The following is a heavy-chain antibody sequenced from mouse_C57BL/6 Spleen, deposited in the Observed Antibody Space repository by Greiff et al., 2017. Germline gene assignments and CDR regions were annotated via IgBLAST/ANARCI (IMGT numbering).Heavy chain of an antibody. V-gene: IGHV1-82*01. Sequence: QVQLQQSGPELVKPGASVKISCKASGYAFSSSWMNWVKQRPGKGLEWIGRIYPGDGDTNYNGKFKGKATLTADKSSSTAYMQLSSLTSEDSAVYYCAEGLGGFAYWGQGTLVTVSA. D-gene: IGHD3-3*01. J-gene: IGHJ3*01. CDR1: GYAFSSSW. CDR3: AEGLGGFAY. CDR2: IYPGDGDT.